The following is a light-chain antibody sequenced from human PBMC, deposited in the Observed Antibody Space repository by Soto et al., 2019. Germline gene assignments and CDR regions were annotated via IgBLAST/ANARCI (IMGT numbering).Light chain of an antibody. CDR3: QRYNAAPYT. Sequence: DIQMTQSPSSLSASVGDRVTITCRASQGISNYLAWYQQRPGKVPQVLIYAASTLQSGVPSRFSGRGSGSVFTLTIDSLQAEDVATYYGQRYNAAPYTFGQGTKLEIK. CDR2: AAS. J-gene: IGKJ2*01. V-gene: IGKV1-27*01. CDR1: QGISNY.